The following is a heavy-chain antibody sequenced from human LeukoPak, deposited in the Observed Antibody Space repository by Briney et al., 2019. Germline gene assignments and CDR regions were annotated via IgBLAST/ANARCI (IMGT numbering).Heavy chain of an antibody. V-gene: IGHV3-23*01. CDR1: GFTLSNAW. CDR2: ISPIGSRT. J-gene: IGHJ4*02. Sequence: GGSLRLSCAASGFTLSNAWMTWVRQAPGKGLEWVSAISPIGSRTYYADSVKGRFTISRDNSKNTLYLQMNSLRAGDTAIYYCAKASTVLKPIDSWGQGTLVTVSS. D-gene: IGHD1-14*01. CDR3: AKASTVLKPIDS.